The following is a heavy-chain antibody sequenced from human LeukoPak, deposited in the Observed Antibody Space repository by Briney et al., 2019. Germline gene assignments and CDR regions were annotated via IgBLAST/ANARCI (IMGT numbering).Heavy chain of an antibody. J-gene: IGHJ4*02. CDR1: GFTFSNYS. CDR3: ARDIQSGSYDY. CDR2: ISSSSSYI. V-gene: IGHV3-21*01. Sequence: KPGGSLRLSCAASGFTFSNYSMNCVRQAPGKGLEWVSSISSSSSYIYYADSVKGRFTISRDNAKNSLYLQMNSLRAEDTAVYYCARDIQSGSYDYWGQGTLVTVSS. D-gene: IGHD1-26*01.